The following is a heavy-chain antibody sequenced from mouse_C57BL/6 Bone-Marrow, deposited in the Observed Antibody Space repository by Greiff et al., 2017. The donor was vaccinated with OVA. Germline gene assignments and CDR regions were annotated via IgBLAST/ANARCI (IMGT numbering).Heavy chain of an antibody. CDR1: GYTFTSYT. CDR2: INPSSGYT. J-gene: IGHJ2*01. D-gene: IGHD1-1*01. CDR3: AQKFITTVVGYFDY. V-gene: IGHV1-4*01. Sequence: VQLQQSGAELARPGASVKMSCKASGYTFTSYTMHWVKQRPGQGLEWIGYINPSSGYTKYNQKFKDKATLTADKSSSTAYIQLSSLTSEDSAVYYCAQKFITTVVGYFDYWGQGTTLTVSS.